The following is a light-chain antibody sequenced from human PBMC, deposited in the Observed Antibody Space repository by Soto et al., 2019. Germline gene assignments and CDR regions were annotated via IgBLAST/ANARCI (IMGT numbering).Light chain of an antibody. CDR2: DVT. J-gene: IGLJ2*01. CDR1: SSDIGDYDY. CDR3: ASWDVSLSGL. Sequence: QSALTQPASVSGSPGQSITISCTGTSSDIGDYDYVSWYQHLPGKAPKLLIFDVTHRPSGVSDRFSGSKSGNTASLTISGVRPEDEADYYCASWDVSLSGLFGGGTKLTVL. V-gene: IGLV2-14*01.